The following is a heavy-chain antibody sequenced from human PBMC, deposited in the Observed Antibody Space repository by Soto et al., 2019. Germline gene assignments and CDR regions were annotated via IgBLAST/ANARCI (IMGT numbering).Heavy chain of an antibody. CDR1: GFTFSSYA. Sequence: LSLTCAASGFTFSSYAMSWVRQAPGKGLEWVSAISGSGGSTYYADSVKGRFTISRDNSKNTLYLQMNSLRAEDTAVYYCAKPQYSSSWYYYYYGMDVWGQGTTVTVSS. D-gene: IGHD6-13*01. CDR3: AKPQYSSSWYYYYYGMDV. J-gene: IGHJ6*02. CDR2: ISGSGGST. V-gene: IGHV3-23*01.